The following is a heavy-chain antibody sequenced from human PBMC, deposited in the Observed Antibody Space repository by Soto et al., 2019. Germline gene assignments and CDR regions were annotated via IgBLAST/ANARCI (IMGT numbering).Heavy chain of an antibody. CDR2: ITIGSSYI. V-gene: IGHV3-21*04. CDR3: ASLISCGGGTFFSDYFYYGMEV. CDR1: GFPFSTFS. D-gene: IGHD2-21*01. J-gene: IGHJ6*02. Sequence: EKRLVESGGGLVKPGGSLRLSCAASGFPFSTFSMNWVRQAPGNGLEWVSSITIGSSYINYADSVNGRFAIFRDDAQKSLYLQMNNLRAEDTAVYYCASLISCGGGTFFSDYFYYGMEVWSQGTTVTVSS.